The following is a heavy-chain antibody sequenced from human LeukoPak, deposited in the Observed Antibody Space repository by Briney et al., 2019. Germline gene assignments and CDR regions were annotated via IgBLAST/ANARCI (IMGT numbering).Heavy chain of an antibody. V-gene: IGHV3-23*01. CDR3: ARGRYYDNSVYYCFDY. D-gene: IGHD3-22*01. Sequence: GGSLRLSCAASGFTFSSYAMSWVRQAPGMGLAWVSAISGSGGSTYYADSVKGRFTISRDTSKNTLYLQMNSLRAEDTAVYYCARGRYYDNSVYYCFDYWGQGTVVTVCS. J-gene: IGHJ4*02. CDR1: GFTFSSYA. CDR2: ISGSGGST.